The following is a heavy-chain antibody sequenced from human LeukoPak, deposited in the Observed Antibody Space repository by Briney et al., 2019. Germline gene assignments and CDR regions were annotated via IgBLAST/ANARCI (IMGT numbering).Heavy chain of an antibody. D-gene: IGHD3-22*01. CDR1: GGSFSGYY. Sequence: SETLSPTCAVYGGSFSGYYWSWIRQPPGKGLEWIGEINHSGSTNYNPSLKSRVTISVDTSKNQFSLKLSSVTAADTAVYYCARDTTYYYDSSGYSTVDYWGQGTLVTVSS. CDR3: ARDTTYYYDSSGYSTVDY. V-gene: IGHV4-34*01. CDR2: INHSGST. J-gene: IGHJ4*02.